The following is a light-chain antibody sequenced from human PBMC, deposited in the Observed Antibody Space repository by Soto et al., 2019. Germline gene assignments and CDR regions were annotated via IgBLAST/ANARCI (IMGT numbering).Light chain of an antibody. CDR2: GNS. CDR1: SSNIGAGYD. Sequence: QAVVTQPPSVSGAPGQRVTISCTGSSSNIGAGYDVHWYQQLPGTAPKLLIYGNSNRPSGVPDRCSGSKSGTSASLAITGLQAEDEADYYFQSYDSSLSGSVFGGGTKLTVL. J-gene: IGLJ3*02. CDR3: QSYDSSLSGSV. V-gene: IGLV1-40*01.